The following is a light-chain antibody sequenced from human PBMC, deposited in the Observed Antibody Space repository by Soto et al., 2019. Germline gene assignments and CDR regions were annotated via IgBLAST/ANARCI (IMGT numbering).Light chain of an antibody. CDR1: SSDVSGFNY. CDR2: DVT. Sequence: QSALTQPRSVSGSPGQSVTISCTGTSSDVSGFNYVSWYQQHPGKAPKLVIYDVTKRPSGVPDRFSGSKSGNTASLTVSGLQAEDEADYYCSSYAGSNNYVFGTGTKVTVL. V-gene: IGLV2-11*01. CDR3: SSYAGSNNYV. J-gene: IGLJ1*01.